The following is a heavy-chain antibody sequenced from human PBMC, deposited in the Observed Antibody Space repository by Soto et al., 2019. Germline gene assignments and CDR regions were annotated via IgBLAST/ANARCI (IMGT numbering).Heavy chain of an antibody. CDR3: AKDRADYGDYSFRAFDI. V-gene: IGHV3-23*01. J-gene: IGHJ3*02. CDR2: ISGSGGST. D-gene: IGHD4-17*01. Sequence: GGSLRLSCAASGFTFSSYAMSWVRQAPGKGLEWVSAISGSGGSTYYADSVKGRFTISRDNSKNTLYLQMNSLRAEDTAVYYCAKDRADYGDYSFRAFDIWGQGTMVTVSS. CDR1: GFTFSSYA.